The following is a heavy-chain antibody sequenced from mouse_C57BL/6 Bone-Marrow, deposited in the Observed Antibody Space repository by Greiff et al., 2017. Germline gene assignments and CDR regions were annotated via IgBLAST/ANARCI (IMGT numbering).Heavy chain of an antibody. Sequence: DVHLVESGEGLVKPGGSLKLSCAASGFTFSSYAMSWVRQTPEKRLEWVAYISSGGDYIYYADTVKGRFTISRDNARNTRYLQMSSLKSEDTAMYYCTRERGYGSSPYYFDYWGQGTTLTVSS. CDR1: GFTFSSYA. CDR3: TRERGYGSSPYYFDY. CDR2: ISSGGDYI. D-gene: IGHD1-1*01. J-gene: IGHJ2*01. V-gene: IGHV5-9-1*02.